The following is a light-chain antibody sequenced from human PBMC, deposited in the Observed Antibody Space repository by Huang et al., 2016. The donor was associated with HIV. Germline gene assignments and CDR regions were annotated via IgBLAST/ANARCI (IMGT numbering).Light chain of an antibody. V-gene: IGKV1-33*01. Sequence: DIQMTQSPSSLSASVGDRVTITCQASRDINNYLNWYQQKPGKAPKLLIYDASNLETGVPSRFSGSGSGTDFTFTISGLQPEDFAIYYCQQYEDLPPITFGQGTRLEIK. J-gene: IGKJ5*01. CDR1: RDINNY. CDR3: QQYEDLPPIT. CDR2: DAS.